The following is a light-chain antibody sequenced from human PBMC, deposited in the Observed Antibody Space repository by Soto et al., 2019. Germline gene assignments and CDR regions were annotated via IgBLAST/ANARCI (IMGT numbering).Light chain of an antibody. CDR2: DNN. V-gene: IGLV1-51*01. CDR1: SSNIGNNY. CDR3: GTWDSSLSDYV. J-gene: IGLJ1*01. Sequence: QSVLTQPPAVSAAPGQKVTSSCSGSSSNIGNNYVSWYQQLPGTAPKLLIYDNNKRPSGIPDRFSGSKSGTSATLGITGLQTGDEADYYCGTWDSSLSDYVFGTGTKV.